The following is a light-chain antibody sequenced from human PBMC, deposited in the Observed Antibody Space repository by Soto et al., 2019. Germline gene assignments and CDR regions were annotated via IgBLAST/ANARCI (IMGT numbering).Light chain of an antibody. CDR3: QQANSFPLT. V-gene: IGKV1-12*01. J-gene: IGKJ5*01. CDR2: ATS. Sequence: DIQMTQSPSSVSASVGDRVTITCRASQGISRWIAWYQQKPGKAPKFLIYATSSFQSGVPSRFSDSGSGTDFTLTISRLQPEDFATYYCQQANSFPLTCGQGTRLEIK. CDR1: QGISRW.